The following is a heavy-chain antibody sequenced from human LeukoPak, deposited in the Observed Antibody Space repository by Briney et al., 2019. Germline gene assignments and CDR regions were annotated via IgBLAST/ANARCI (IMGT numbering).Heavy chain of an antibody. D-gene: IGHD3-10*01. J-gene: IGHJ6*04. CDR1: GFTFSNAW. V-gene: IGHV3-15*01. CDR2: IKSKTDGGTT. Sequence: KPGGSLRLSCAASGFTFSNAWMSWVRQAPGEGLEWVGRIKSKTDGGTTDYAAPVKGRFTISRDDSKNTLYLQMNSLKTEDTAVYYCTACYGSGSYHYYGMDVWGKGTTVTVSS. CDR3: TACYGSGSYHYYGMDV.